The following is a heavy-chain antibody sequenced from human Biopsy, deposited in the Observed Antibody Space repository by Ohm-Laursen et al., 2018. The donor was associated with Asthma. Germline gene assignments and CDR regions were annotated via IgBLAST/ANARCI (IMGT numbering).Heavy chain of an antibody. D-gene: IGHD4-17*01. CDR2: HDHEEGGT. CDR3: ASDFPKDYVKYNFQF. CDR1: GYSLTDLS. Sequence: ASVTVSCKLSGYSLTDLSMHWVRQAPGHGLEWLGGHDHEEGGTVNARRLQGRVTMNEDTATDTSYKELSRLSSNETAVNYCASDFPKDYVKYNFQFWGQGTLVTVSS. J-gene: IGHJ4*02. V-gene: IGHV1-24*01.